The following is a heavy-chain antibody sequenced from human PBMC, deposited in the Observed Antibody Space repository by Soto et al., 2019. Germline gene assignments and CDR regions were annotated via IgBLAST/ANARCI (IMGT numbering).Heavy chain of an antibody. D-gene: IGHD5-18*01. V-gene: IGHV4-59*08. CDR1: GGSISSYY. CDR3: ARRYGSCFDY. J-gene: IGHJ4*02. Sequence: SETLSLTCSVSGGSISSYYWSWIRQPPGKGLEWIGYIYYSGSTNYNPSLKSRVTISVDTSKNQFSLKLSSVTAADTDVYYCARRYGSCFDYWGQGTLVTVSS. CDR2: IYYSGST.